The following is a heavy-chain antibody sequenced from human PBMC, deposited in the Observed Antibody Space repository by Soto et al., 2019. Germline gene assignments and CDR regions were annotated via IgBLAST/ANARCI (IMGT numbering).Heavy chain of an antibody. CDR3: ATSVGIAPTGEDGMDV. Sequence: QVQLVQSGAEVKKTGSSVKVSCKASGGTFSIYGFSWVRQAPGQGPEWIGGIIPILTTPNYAQKFHGRITIVADESTTTVYMALSSLNSEDTAVYYCATSVGIAPTGEDGMDVWGQGTSVTVSS. V-gene: IGHV1-69*01. CDR2: IIPILTTP. CDR1: GGTFSIYG. D-gene: IGHD2-8*02. J-gene: IGHJ6*02.